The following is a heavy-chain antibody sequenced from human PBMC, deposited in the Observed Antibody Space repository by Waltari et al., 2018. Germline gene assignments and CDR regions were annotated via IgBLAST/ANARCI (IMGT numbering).Heavy chain of an antibody. V-gene: IGHV4-39*01. CDR2: IYYSGTT. Sequence: QMELQESGPRLVKPSETLSLTCNVSGDSIRGNRNYWAWLSQRPGKNLQWIGSIYYSGTTYYNPSLKGRFAISVDTSRNQFSLNVNSVTAADTGIYYCARQLRFVDWIPRYFDSWGRGTLATVSS. J-gene: IGHJ4*02. CDR1: GDSIRGNRNY. CDR3: ARQLRFVDWIPRYFDS. D-gene: IGHD3-3*01.